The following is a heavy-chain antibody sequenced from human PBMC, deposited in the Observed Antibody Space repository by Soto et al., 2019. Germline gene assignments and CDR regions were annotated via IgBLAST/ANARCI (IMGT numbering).Heavy chain of an antibody. D-gene: IGHD1-1*01. V-gene: IGHV3-23*01. Sequence: EVQLLESGGGLVQPGGSLRLSCAASGFTFSSYAMSWVRQAPGKGLEWVSAISGSGGSTYYADSVKGRFTISRDNSKNTLYLQMNSLRAEDTAVYYCAPRGYEWNDLEYWGQGALVTVSS. CDR3: APRGYEWNDLEY. J-gene: IGHJ4*02. CDR1: GFTFSSYA. CDR2: ISGSGGST.